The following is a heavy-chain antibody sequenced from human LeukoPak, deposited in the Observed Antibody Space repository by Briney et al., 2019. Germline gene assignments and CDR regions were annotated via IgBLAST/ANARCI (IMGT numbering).Heavy chain of an antibody. CDR3: ARAQKTGFYLDAFDI. V-gene: IGHV4-38-2*02. CDR2: IYHSGST. Sequence: SETLSLTCTVSAYSISSGYYWGWIRQPPGQGLEWIGSIYHSGSTYYNPSLKSRVTISVDTSKNQFSLKLSSVTAADTAVYYCARAQKTGFYLDAFDIWGQGTMVTVSS. J-gene: IGHJ3*02. CDR1: AYSISSGYY.